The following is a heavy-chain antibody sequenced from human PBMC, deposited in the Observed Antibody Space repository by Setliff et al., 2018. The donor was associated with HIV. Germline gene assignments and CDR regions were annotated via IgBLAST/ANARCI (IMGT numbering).Heavy chain of an antibody. Sequence: SETLSLTCTVSGGSISSHYWSWIRQPPGKGLEWIGSIYYSGSTNYNPSLKSRVTISVDTSKNQFSLKLSSVTAADTAVYYCASARMGAPDYWGQGTLVTVSS. V-gene: IGHV4-59*11. D-gene: IGHD1-26*01. CDR1: GGSISSHY. CDR2: IYYSGST. CDR3: ASARMGAPDY. J-gene: IGHJ4*02.